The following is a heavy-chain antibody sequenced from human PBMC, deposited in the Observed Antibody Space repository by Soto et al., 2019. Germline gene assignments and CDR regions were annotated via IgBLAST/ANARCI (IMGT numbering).Heavy chain of an antibody. CDR1: GGSFSGYY. CDR3: AREWRYCSGGSCYGH. Sequence: WETLSLTCAVYGGSFSGYYRSWIRQPPGKGLEWIGEINHSGSTNYNPSLKSRVTISVDTSKNQFSLKLSSVTAADTAVYYCAREWRYCSGGSCYGHWGQGTLVTVSS. V-gene: IGHV4-34*01. D-gene: IGHD2-15*01. J-gene: IGHJ4*02. CDR2: INHSGST.